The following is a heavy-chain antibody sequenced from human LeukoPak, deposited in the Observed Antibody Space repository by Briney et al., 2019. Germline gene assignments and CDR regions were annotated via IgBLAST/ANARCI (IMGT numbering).Heavy chain of an antibody. CDR3: ARVPYNCSSTSCYFSYYYYMDV. CDR2: ISHSGTT. Sequence: SETLSLTCTVSGFSISSGHYWGWTRQPPGKGLEWIASISHSGTTFYNPSLKSRVTISVDTSKNQFSLTVTSVTAADTAVYYCARVPYNCSSTSCYFSYYYYMDVWGKGTTVTVSS. D-gene: IGHD2-2*01. CDR1: GFSISSGHY. J-gene: IGHJ6*03. V-gene: IGHV4-38-2*02.